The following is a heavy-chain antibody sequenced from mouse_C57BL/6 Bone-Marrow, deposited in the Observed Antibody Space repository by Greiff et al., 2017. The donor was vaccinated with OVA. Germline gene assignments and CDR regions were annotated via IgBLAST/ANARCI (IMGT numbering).Heavy chain of an antibody. CDR3: ARDSYSNYNY. CDR2: ISYDGSN. D-gene: IGHD2-5*01. V-gene: IGHV3-6*01. CDR1: GYSITSGYY. Sequence: VQLKESGPGLVKPSQSLSLTCSVTGYSITSGYYWNWIRQFPGNKLEWMGYISYDGSNNYNPSLKNRISITRDTSKNQFFLKLNSVTTEDTATYYCARDSYSNYNYWGQGTTLTVSS. J-gene: IGHJ2*01.